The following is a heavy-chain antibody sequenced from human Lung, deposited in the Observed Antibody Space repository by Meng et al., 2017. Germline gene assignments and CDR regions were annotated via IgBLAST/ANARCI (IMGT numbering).Heavy chain of an antibody. CDR2: ISHSGST. V-gene: IGHV4-34*01. CDR1: GGSFSGYY. J-gene: IGHJ5*02. CDR3: TRAPLPAGRGLKNWFEP. D-gene: IGHD2-2*01. Sequence: QVQLQQWGAGLLKPSETLSLTRGVYGGSFSGYYWSWIRQPPGKGLEWIVEISHSGSTNYNPSLKSRVTISVDTSKNQFSLQLTSVTAADTAMYYCTRAPLPAGRGLKNWFEPWGQGTLVTVSS.